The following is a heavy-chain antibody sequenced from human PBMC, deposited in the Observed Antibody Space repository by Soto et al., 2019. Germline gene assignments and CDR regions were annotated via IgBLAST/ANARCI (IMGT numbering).Heavy chain of an antibody. Sequence: QLQLQESGPGLVKPSETLSLTCTVSGGSISSSSYYWGWIRQPPGKGLEWIGSIYYSGRTYYNPTLKSRVTISVDTSKNQFSLKLSSVTAADTAVYYCATKTGGGWEDGMDVWGQGTTVTVSS. D-gene: IGHD6-19*01. J-gene: IGHJ6*02. CDR1: GGSISSSSYY. CDR2: IYYSGRT. CDR3: ATKTGGGWEDGMDV. V-gene: IGHV4-39*01.